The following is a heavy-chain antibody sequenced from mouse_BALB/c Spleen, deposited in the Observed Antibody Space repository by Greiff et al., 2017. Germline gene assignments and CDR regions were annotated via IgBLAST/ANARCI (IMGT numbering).Heavy chain of an antibody. J-gene: IGHJ3*01. CDR3: ARRGYYGNYAWFAY. V-gene: IGHV1-18*01. Sequence: VQLQQSGPELVKPGASVKIPCKASGYTFTDYNMDWVKQSHGKSLEWIGDINPNNGGTIYNQKFKGKATLTVDKSSSTAYMELRSLTSEDTAGYYCARRGYYGNYAWFAYWGQGTLVTVSA. CDR1: GYTFTDYN. D-gene: IGHD2-1*01. CDR2: INPNNGGT.